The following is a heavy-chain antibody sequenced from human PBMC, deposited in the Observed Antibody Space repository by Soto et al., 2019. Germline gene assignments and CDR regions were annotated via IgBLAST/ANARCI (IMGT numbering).Heavy chain of an antibody. CDR1: WYTFTIYV. CDR3: ARDLGYCSTTSCTNSFDN. D-gene: IGHD2-2*01. Sequence: ASVKVAFKASWYTFTIYVIILLLHSPLQRLEWMGLISAYNGNTNYAQKLQGRVTMTTDTSTSTAYMELRSLRSDDTAVYYCARDLGYCSTTSCTNSFDNWGKGTLVTXS. J-gene: IGHJ5*02. CDR2: ISAYNGNT. V-gene: IGHV1-18*04.